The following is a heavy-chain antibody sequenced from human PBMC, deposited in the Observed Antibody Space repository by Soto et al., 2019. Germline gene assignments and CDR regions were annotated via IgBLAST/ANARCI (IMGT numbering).Heavy chain of an antibody. J-gene: IGHJ4*02. Sequence: PGGSLRLSCAASGFTFSSYGMHWVRQAPGKGLEWVAVIWYDGSNKYYADSVKGRFTISRDNSKNTLYLQMNSLRAEDTAVYYCAVGATSWYFDYWGQGTLVTVSS. CDR1: GFTFSSYG. D-gene: IGHD1-26*01. V-gene: IGHV3-33*01. CDR2: IWYDGSNK. CDR3: AVGATSWYFDY.